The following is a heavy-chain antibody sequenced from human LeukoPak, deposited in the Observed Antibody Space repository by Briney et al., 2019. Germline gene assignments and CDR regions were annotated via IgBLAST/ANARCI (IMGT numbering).Heavy chain of an antibody. J-gene: IGHJ3*02. CDR3: ARELAATPEGAYAFDI. CDR2: IIPIFGTA. V-gene: IGHV1-69*06. CDR1: GGTFSSYA. D-gene: IGHD6-6*01. Sequence: SVKVSCKASGGTFSSYAISWVRQAPGQGLEWMGGIIPIFGTANYAQRFQGRVTITADKSTSTAYMELSSLRSEDTAVYYCARELAATPEGAYAFDIWGQGTMVTVSS.